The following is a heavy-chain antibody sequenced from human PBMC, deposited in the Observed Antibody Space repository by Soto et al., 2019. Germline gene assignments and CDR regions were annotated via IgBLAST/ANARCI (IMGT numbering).Heavy chain of an antibody. CDR1: GLTFNNYW. Sequence: GSLRLSFAASGLTFNNYWMTWVRQSPGTGLAWVANIKKDGSDRNYVDSVKVRFSISRENDKNSLYLKMKSLRVEDTAMYYCTLWHSARDXLGQ. D-gene: IGHD3-10*01. J-gene: IGHJ6*01. CDR2: IKKDGSDR. V-gene: IGHV3-7*03. CDR3: TLWHSARDX.